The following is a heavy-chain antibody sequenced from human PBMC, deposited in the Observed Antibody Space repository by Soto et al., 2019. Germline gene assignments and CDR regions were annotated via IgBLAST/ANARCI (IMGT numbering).Heavy chain of an antibody. CDR1: GFTFSRYS. V-gene: IGHV3-21*01. CDR3: ARGTQATRLQGPGVGY. CDR2: LSSSSSYI. Sequence: EVQLVESGGGLVKPGGSLRLSCVASGFTFSRYSMLWVRQAPGKGLEWVSSLSSSSSYIYYADSVKGRFTVSRDNAKNSLYLQINSLRAEVPAVYYCARGTQATRLQGPGVGYWGQGTLVTVSS. J-gene: IGHJ4*02. D-gene: IGHD2-21*01.